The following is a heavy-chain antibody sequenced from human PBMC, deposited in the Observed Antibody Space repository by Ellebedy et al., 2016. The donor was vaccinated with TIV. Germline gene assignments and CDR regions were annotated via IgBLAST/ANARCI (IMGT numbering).Heavy chain of an antibody. CDR2: ISSSSSSI. D-gene: IGHD3-10*01. CDR1: GFTFSSYS. V-gene: IGHV3-48*04. J-gene: IGHJ4*02. CDR3: ARDASGMGY. Sequence: GESLKISCAASGFTFSSYSMNWVRQAPGKGLEWVSYISSSSSSIYYSDSVKGRFTISRDNAKNSLYLQMNSLRVEDTAVYYCARDASGMGYWGQGTLVTVSS.